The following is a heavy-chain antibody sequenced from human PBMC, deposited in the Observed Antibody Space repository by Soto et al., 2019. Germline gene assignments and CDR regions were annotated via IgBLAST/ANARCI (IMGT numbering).Heavy chain of an antibody. CDR3: ARCRYPFDL. Sequence: EVQLVESGGGLAQEGGSLRLACAASGVTVSTNYMSWVRQAPGKGLEWVSAIYSGGSTYYADSVKGRFTISRDNSKNTLYLQMNSLRGEDTAVYYCARCRYPFDLWGRGTLVTVSS. J-gene: IGHJ2*01. V-gene: IGHV3-66*01. CDR1: GVTVSTNY. D-gene: IGHD1-26*01. CDR2: IYSGGST.